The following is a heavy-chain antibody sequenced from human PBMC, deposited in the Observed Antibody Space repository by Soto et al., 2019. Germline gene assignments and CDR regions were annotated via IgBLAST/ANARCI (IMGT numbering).Heavy chain of an antibody. CDR2: IYWDDDK. CDR1: GFSLTTTRVG. Sequence: QITLKESGPTLVEPTQTLTLTCTFSGFSLTTTRVGVGWIRHPPGKALEWLALIYWDDDKRYSSSLKSRLTITKDTSKNQVVLTMTNMDPVDTGTYYCAHRRIDYIGFWSWGDFDYWGQGTLVTVSS. CDR3: AHRRIDYIGFWSWGDFDY. D-gene: IGHD5-12*01. J-gene: IGHJ4*02. V-gene: IGHV2-5*02.